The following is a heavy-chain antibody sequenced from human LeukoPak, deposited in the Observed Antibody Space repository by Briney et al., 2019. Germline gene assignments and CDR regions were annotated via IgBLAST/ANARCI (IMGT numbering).Heavy chain of an antibody. Sequence: PSETLSLTCTVSGGSLSSHHWSWIRQPPGKGLEWTGYIYYSGRTNYKPSLKSRVTISVDTSKNQFSLKLTSVTAADTAVYYCARHLDIAASDYWGQGTLVTVSS. CDR3: ARHLDIAASDY. D-gene: IGHD6-6*01. CDR1: GGSLSSHH. CDR2: IYYSGRT. V-gene: IGHV4-59*08. J-gene: IGHJ4*02.